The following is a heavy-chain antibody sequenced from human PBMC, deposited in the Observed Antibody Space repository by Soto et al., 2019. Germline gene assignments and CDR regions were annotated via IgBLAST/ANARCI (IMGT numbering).Heavy chain of an antibody. V-gene: IGHV1-69*13. CDR1: GGTFSSYA. D-gene: IGHD4-17*01. Sequence: ASVKVSCKASGGTFSSYAISWVRQAPGQGLEWMGGIIPIFGTANYAQKFQGRVPMTADESTSTAYMELSSLRSEDTAVYYCARGYDYGGNSPLDYWGQGTRVTVAS. CDR2: IIPIFGTA. CDR3: ARGYDYGGNSPLDY. J-gene: IGHJ4*02.